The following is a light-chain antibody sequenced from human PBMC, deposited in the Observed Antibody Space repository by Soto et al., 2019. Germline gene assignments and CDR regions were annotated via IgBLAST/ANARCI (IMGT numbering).Light chain of an antibody. CDR1: SSDVGAYNY. CDR2: EVS. V-gene: IGLV2-14*01. CDR3: SSYTTSGTVL. Sequence: QSVLAQPASVSGSPGQSITISCTGTSSDVGAYNYVSWYQQHPGKAPKLIIFEVSNRPSGISNRFSGSKSGQTASLSISGLQAEDEADYYSSSYTTSGTVLFGGGTKLTVL. J-gene: IGLJ2*01.